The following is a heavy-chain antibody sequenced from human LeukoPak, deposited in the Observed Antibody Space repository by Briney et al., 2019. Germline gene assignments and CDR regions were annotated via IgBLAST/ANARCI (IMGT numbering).Heavy chain of an antibody. V-gene: IGHV3-74*01. Sequence: PGGSLRLSCAASGFTFSSYWMHWVRQAPGKGLVWVSRINSDGSTTSYVDSVKGRITISRDNAKNSLYLHMNSLRDEDTAVYYCARGARYSSGDYWGQGTLVTVSS. J-gene: IGHJ4*02. CDR1: GFTFSSYW. CDR3: ARGARYSSGDY. CDR2: INSDGSTT. D-gene: IGHD6-19*01.